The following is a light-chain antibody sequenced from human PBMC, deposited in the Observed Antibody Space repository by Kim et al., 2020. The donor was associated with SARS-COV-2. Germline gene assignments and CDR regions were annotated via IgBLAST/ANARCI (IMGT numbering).Light chain of an antibody. V-gene: IGKV3-11*01. Sequence: PGERAALSCRASQSVSSYLAWYQQKPGQAPRLLIYDTYNRATGIPARFSGSGSGTDFTLTISSLEPEDFAVYYCQQRSNWPPALTFGGGTKVDIK. CDR2: DTY. J-gene: IGKJ4*01. CDR3: QQRSNWPPALT. CDR1: QSVSSY.